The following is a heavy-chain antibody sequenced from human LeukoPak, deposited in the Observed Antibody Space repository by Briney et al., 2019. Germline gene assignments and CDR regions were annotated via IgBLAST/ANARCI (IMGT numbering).Heavy chain of an antibody. Sequence: GGSLRLSCAASGFTFSSYNMNWVRQAPGKGLEWVSSISSSSSYIYYADSVKGRFTISRDNAKNSLYLQMNSLRAEDTAVYYCARGYSGYSGYDHFDYWGQGTLVTASS. CDR2: ISSSSSYI. CDR3: ARGYSGYSGYDHFDY. CDR1: GFTFSSYN. J-gene: IGHJ4*02. V-gene: IGHV3-21*01. D-gene: IGHD5-12*01.